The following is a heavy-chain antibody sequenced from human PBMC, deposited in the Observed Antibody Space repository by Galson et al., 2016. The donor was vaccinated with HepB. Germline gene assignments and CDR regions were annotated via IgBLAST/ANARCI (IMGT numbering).Heavy chain of an antibody. D-gene: IGHD6-13*01. Sequence: SLSLSCAASGFRFSDYTISWVRQAPGKGLEWVASITDSGSNIYYAASMKGRFTISRDNAKTSLYLQMNSLRAEDTAVYYCARDWGSSWCLHWGQGTLVTVSS. CDR3: ARDWGSSWCLH. V-gene: IGHV3-21*01. CDR2: ITDSGSNI. CDR1: GFRFSDYT. J-gene: IGHJ4*02.